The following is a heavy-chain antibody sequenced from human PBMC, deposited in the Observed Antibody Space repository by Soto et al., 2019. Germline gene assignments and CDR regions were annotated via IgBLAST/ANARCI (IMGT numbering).Heavy chain of an antibody. D-gene: IGHD4-17*01. CDR2: IYYSGST. Sequence: KTSETLSLTCTVSGGSISSSSYYWGWIRQPPGKGLEWIGSIYYSGSTYYNPSLKSRVTISVDTSKNQFSLKLSSVTAADTAVYYCARGSPSKTTVTLPYNWFDPWGQGTLVTVSS. CDR1: GGSISSSSYY. J-gene: IGHJ5*02. V-gene: IGHV4-39*01. CDR3: ARGSPSKTTVTLPYNWFDP.